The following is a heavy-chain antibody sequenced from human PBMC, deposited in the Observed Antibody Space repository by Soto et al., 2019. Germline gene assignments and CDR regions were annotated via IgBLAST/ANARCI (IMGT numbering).Heavy chain of an antibody. Sequence: QVQLQESGPGLVKPSQTLSLTCTVSGGSISSGDYYWSWIRQPPGKGLEWIGYIYYSGRTYYNPSLKSRVTISVDTSKTQFALKLSSVTAADTAVYYCARERPDGARLDPWGQGTLVTASS. CDR1: GGSISSGDYY. CDR3: ARERPDGARLDP. J-gene: IGHJ5*02. CDR2: IYYSGRT. V-gene: IGHV4-30-4*01. D-gene: IGHD6-6*01.